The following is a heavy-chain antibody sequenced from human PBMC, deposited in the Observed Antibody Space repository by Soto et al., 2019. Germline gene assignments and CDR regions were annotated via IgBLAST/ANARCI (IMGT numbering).Heavy chain of an antibody. Sequence: QVQLVQSGAEVKKPGASVKVSCKASGYTFTSYGISWVRQAPGQGLEWMGWISAYNGNTNYAQKLQGRVTMTTDTSTSTAYMELRSLRSDDTAVYYCASSPRGYCSGGSCYLYWGQGTLVTVSS. V-gene: IGHV1-18*01. CDR1: GYTFTSYG. CDR2: ISAYNGNT. D-gene: IGHD2-15*01. J-gene: IGHJ4*02. CDR3: ASSPRGYCSGGSCYLY.